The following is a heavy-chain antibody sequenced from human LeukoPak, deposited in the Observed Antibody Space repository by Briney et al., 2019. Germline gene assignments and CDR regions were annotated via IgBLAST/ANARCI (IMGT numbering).Heavy chain of an antibody. J-gene: IGHJ4*02. CDR1: GGTFSRYA. CDR2: IIPIFGTA. V-gene: IGHV1-69*13. D-gene: IGHD3-22*01. CDR3: ARGWDYDSGGRPTAYVY. Sequence: SVKVSCKASGGTFSRYAISWLRQAPGQGLEWMGGIIPIFGTANYAQKFQGKVTITADEPTSTAYMELRSLRSEDTAVYYCARGWDYDSGGRPTAYVYWGQGTLVTVSS.